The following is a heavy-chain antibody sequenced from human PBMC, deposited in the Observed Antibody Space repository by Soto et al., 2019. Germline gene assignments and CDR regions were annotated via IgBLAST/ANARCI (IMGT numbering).Heavy chain of an antibody. CDR1: GLTFSTYE. J-gene: IGHJ4*02. Sequence: GGSLRLSCAASGLTFSTYEMNWVRQSPGKGLEWVSCISSGGTTIYYADSVKGRFTISRDNARNSLHLQMNSLRAGDTAVYYCARFGLSSSLHPSIDFWGQGILVTVSS. CDR3: ARFGLSSSLHPSIDF. D-gene: IGHD6-13*01. CDR2: ISSGGTTI. V-gene: IGHV3-48*03.